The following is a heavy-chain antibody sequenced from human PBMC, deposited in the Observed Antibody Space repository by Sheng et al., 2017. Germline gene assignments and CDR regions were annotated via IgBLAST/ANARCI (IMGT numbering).Heavy chain of an antibody. D-gene: IGHD4-17*01. CDR3: ARLVTVTTFRFDY. Sequence: QVQLQQWGAGLLKPSETLSLTCAVYGGSFSGYYWSWIRQPPGKGLEWIGEINHSGSTNYNPSLKSRVTISVDTSKNQFSLKLSSVTAADTAVYYCARLVTVTTFRFDYWGQGTLVTVSS. CDR2: INHSGST. J-gene: IGHJ4*02. CDR1: GGSFSGYY. V-gene: IGHV4-34*01.